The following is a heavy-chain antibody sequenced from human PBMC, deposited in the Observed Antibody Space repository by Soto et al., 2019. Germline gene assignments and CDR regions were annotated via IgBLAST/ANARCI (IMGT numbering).Heavy chain of an antibody. J-gene: IGHJ4*02. CDR2: NYYSGST. V-gene: IGHV4-31*03. D-gene: IGHD3-10*01. CDR3: ARYGSGSYYPTTFDY. CDR1: GGSISSGVYY. Sequence: QVQLQESGPGLVKPSQTLSLTCTVSGGSISSGVYYWSWIRQHPGKGLECIGYNYYSGSTYCNPSLKSRVTISVDTSENQFSLKLSSVTAADTAVNYCARYGSGSYYPTTFDYWGQGTLVTVSS.